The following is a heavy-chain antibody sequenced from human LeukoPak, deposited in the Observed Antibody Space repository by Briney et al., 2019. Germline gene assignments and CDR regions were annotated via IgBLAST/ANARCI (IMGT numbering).Heavy chain of an antibody. CDR3: ARDLIQLWLRGFIGY. CDR2: IKQDGSEK. V-gene: IGHV3-7*01. Sequence: GGSLRLSCAASGFTFSSYWMNWVRQAPGKGLEWVANIKQDGSEKYYVDSVKGRFIISRDNAKNSLYLQMNSLRAEDTAVYYCARDLIQLWLRGFIGYWGQGTLVTVSS. CDR1: GFTFSSYW. J-gene: IGHJ4*02. D-gene: IGHD5-18*01.